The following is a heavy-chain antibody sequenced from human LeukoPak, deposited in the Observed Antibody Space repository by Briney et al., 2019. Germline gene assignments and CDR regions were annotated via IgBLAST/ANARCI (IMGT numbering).Heavy chain of an antibody. V-gene: IGHV1-3*01. J-gene: IGHJ6*02. Sequence: ASVKVSCKASGYTFTSYAMHWVRQAPGQRLEWMGWINAGNGNTKYSQEFQGRVTITRDTSASTAYMELRSLRSDNTAVYYCARDSYCTNGVCHDYYYYGMDVWGQGTTVTVSS. CDR3: ARDSYCTNGVCHDYYYYGMDV. CDR2: INAGNGNT. CDR1: GYTFTSYA. D-gene: IGHD2-8*01.